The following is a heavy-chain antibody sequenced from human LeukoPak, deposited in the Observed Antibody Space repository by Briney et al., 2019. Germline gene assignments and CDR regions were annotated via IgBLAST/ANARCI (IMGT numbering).Heavy chain of an antibody. V-gene: IGHV4-61*02. CDR2: IYTSGST. Sequence: SETLSLTRTVSGGSISSGSYYWSWIRQPAGKGLEWIGRIYTSGSTNYNPSLKSRVTVSVDTSKNQFSLKLSSVTAADTAVYYCARDHTDSFDYWGQGTLVTVSS. CDR1: GGSISSGSYY. CDR3: ARDHTDSFDY. D-gene: IGHD3-22*01. J-gene: IGHJ4*02.